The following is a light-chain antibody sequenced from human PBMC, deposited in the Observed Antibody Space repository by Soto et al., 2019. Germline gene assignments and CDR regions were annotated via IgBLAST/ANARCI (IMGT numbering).Light chain of an antibody. CDR1: QDIAIY. V-gene: IGKV1-9*01. J-gene: IGKJ1*01. Sequence: IQLTQSPSSLSASVGDRVTITCRASQDIAIYLAWYQQKPGEAPKLLIYAASTLHGGVPSRFSGSGSGTEFTLTISSLQPDDFATYYCQQYSSYWTFAQGTKVDIK. CDR3: QQYSSYWT. CDR2: AAS.